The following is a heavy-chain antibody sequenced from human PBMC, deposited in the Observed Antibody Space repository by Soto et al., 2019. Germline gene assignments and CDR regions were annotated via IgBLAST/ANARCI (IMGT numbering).Heavy chain of an antibody. CDR2: INSDGSST. CDR3: ARDLGFDFWSGYYISYYYYGMDV. CDR1: GFTFSSYW. V-gene: IGHV3-74*01. D-gene: IGHD3-3*01. Sequence: EVQLVESGGGLVQPGGSLRLSCAASGFTFSSYWMHWVRQAPGKGLVWVSRINSDGSSTSYADSVKGRFTISRDNAKNRLYLPMKSLRAEDTAVYNCARDLGFDFWSGYYISYYYYGMDVWGQGTTVTVSS. J-gene: IGHJ6*02.